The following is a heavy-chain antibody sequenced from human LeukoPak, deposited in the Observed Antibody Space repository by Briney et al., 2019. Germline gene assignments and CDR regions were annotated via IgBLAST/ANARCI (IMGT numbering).Heavy chain of an antibody. V-gene: IGHV3-23*01. CDR2: ISGSGGST. D-gene: IGHD1-26*01. CDR3: AKEVGPATQDYYYYYGMDV. CDR1: GFTFSSYA. Sequence: TGGSLRLSCAASGFTFSSYAMSWVRQAPGKGLEWVSAISGSGGSTYYADSVKGRFTISRDNSKNTLYLQMNSLRAEDTAVYYCAKEVGPATQDYYYYYGMDVWGQGTTVTVSS. J-gene: IGHJ6*02.